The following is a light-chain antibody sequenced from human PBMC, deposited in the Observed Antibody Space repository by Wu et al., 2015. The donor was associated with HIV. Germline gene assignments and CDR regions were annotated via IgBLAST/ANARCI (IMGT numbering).Light chain of an antibody. V-gene: IGKV3-20*01. CDR1: QTITNTY. J-gene: IGKJ2*01. CDR3: QQYGSSPPYT. Sequence: EIVLTQSPGTLSLSPGERATLSCRASQTITNTYLAWYQQSPGQAPRLLIYGTSSRATGIPDRFSGSGSGTDFTLTINRLEPEDFALYYCQQYGSSPPYTFGQGTKLEIK. CDR2: GTS.